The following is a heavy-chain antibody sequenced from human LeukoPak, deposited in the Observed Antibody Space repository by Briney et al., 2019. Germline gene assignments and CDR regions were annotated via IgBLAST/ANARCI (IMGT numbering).Heavy chain of an antibody. Sequence: SQTLSLTCTVSGCSISSGSYYWSWIRQPAGKGLEWIGRIYTSGSTNYNPSLKSRVTISVDTSKNQFSLKLSSVTAADTAVYYCAAVTRELLFDYWGQGTLVTVSS. CDR1: GCSISSGSYY. CDR2: IYTSGST. CDR3: AAVTRELLFDY. D-gene: IGHD1-26*01. V-gene: IGHV4-61*02. J-gene: IGHJ4*02.